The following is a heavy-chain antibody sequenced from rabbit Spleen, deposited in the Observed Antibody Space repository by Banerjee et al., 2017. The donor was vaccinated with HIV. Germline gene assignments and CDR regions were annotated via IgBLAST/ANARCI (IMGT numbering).Heavy chain of an antibody. J-gene: IGHJ4*01. CDR2: INLNTGNT. CDR3: ARDSAGREDFNL. Sequence: QSLEESGGGLVKPGASLTLTCKASGFSFNSTYYMCWVRQAPGKGLEWIACINLNTGNTGYASWAKGRFTISKTSSTTVTLQMTGLTAADTATYFCARDSAGREDFNLWGQGTLVTVS. V-gene: IGHV1S40*01. CDR1: GFSFNSTYY. D-gene: IGHD4-1*01.